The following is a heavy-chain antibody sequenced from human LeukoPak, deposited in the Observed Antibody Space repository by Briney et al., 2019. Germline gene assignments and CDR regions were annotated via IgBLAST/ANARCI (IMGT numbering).Heavy chain of an antibody. Sequence: SETLSLTCTVSGGSISSYYWSWIRQPPGKGLEWIGYIYYSGSTNYNPSLKSRVTISVDTSKNQFSLKLSSVTAADTAVYYCARELVVDTNCFDPWGQGTLVTVSS. CDR2: IYYSGST. CDR3: ARELVVDTNCFDP. J-gene: IGHJ5*02. V-gene: IGHV4-59*12. D-gene: IGHD2-15*01. CDR1: GGSISSYY.